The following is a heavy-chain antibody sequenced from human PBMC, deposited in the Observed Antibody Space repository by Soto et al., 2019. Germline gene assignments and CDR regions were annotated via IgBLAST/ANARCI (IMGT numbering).Heavy chain of an antibody. CDR2: MNPNSGNT. J-gene: IGHJ6*02. CDR1: GYTFTSYD. D-gene: IGHD3-22*01. V-gene: IGHV1-8*01. Sequence: QVQLVQSGAEVKKPGASVKVSCKASGYTFTSYDINWVRQATGQGLEWMGWMNPNSGNTGYAQKFQGRVTMTRNTSINTAYMELSSLRSEDTAVYYCARPSSGSYYYGMDVWGQGTAVTGPS. CDR3: ARPSSGSYYYGMDV.